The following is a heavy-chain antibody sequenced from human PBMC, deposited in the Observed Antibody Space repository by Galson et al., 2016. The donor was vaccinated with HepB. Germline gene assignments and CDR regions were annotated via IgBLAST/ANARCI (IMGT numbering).Heavy chain of an antibody. CDR1: GFRFGDYG. Sequence: SLRLSCAGNGFRFGDYGLSWVRQAPGKGLEWVSGVNWNGDSTGYADSVEGRFTISRDNANNSLFLQMNSLRSDDTALYYCARTSAITIGGFDPWGQGTPVTVSS. V-gene: IGHV3-20*04. CDR3: ARTSAITIGGFDP. CDR2: VNWNGDST. J-gene: IGHJ5*02. D-gene: IGHD2-2*01.